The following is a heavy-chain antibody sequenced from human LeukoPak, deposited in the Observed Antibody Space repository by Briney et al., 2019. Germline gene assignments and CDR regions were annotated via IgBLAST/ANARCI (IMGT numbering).Heavy chain of an antibody. D-gene: IGHD6-6*01. Sequence: GASVKVSCKASGYTFTSYGISWVRQAPGQGLEWMGWISAYNVNTKYEQKLQGRVTMTTDTSTSTAYMELRSLRSDDTAVYYCARSDGREQLPYYYYMDVWGKGTTVTVSS. CDR3: ARSDGREQLPYYYYMDV. CDR2: ISAYNVNT. J-gene: IGHJ6*03. V-gene: IGHV1-18*01. CDR1: GYTFTSYG.